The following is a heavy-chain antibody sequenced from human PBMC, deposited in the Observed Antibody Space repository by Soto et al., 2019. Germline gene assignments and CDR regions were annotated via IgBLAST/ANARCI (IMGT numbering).Heavy chain of an antibody. CDR3: TTSVTGTPLAIDY. J-gene: IGHJ4*02. D-gene: IGHD1-7*01. V-gene: IGHV3-15*01. CDR2: IKSRFDGGRI. Sequence: EVHLVESGGGPVKPGGSLRLSCAASGFTFSGAWMSWVRQAPGKGLEWIGRIKSRFDGGRIDYAASVKGRFSISRDDSANTLFLEMNSLKSEDTAVYFCTTSVTGTPLAIDYWGQGTLVTVSS. CDR1: GFTFSGAW.